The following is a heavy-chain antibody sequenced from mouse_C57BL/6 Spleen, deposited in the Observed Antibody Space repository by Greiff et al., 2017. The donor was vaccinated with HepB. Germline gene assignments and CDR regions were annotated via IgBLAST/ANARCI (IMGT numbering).Heavy chain of an antibody. CDR2: ISYDGSN. V-gene: IGHV3-6*01. J-gene: IGHJ4*01. D-gene: IGHD2-4*01. CDR3: ARYDYDGDYYAMDY. Sequence: ESGPGLVKPSQSLSLTCSVTGYSITSGYYWNWIRQFPGNKLEWMGYISYDGSNNYNPSLKNRISITRDTSKNQFFLKLNSVTTEDTATYYCARYDYDGDYYAMDYWGQGTSVTVSS. CDR1: GYSITSGYY.